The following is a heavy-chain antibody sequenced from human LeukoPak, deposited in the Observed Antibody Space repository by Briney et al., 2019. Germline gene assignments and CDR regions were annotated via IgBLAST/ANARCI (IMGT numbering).Heavy chain of an antibody. D-gene: IGHD3-9*01. J-gene: IGHJ4*02. CDR2: INPNSGGT. V-gene: IGHV1-2*02. Sequence: EASVKASCKASGYTFTGYYMHWVRQAPGQGLEWMGWINPNSGGTNYAQKFQGRVTITADESTSTAYMELSSLRSEDTAVYYCARDGAHYDILTGYYKRDYGFDYWGQGTLVTVSS. CDR3: ARDGAHYDILTGYYKRDYGFDY. CDR1: GYTFTGYY.